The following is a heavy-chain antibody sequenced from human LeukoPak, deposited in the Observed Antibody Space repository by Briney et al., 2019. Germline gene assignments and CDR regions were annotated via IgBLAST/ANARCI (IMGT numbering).Heavy chain of an antibody. Sequence: GGSLRLSCSASGFTFSSYAMHWVRQAPGKGLEYVSAISSNGGSTYYADSVKGRFTISRDNSKNTLYLQMSSLRAEDTAVYYCVKDRSGYCSSTSCSDYWGQGTLVTVSS. D-gene: IGHD2-2*01. CDR3: VKDRSGYCSSTSCSDY. CDR2: ISSNGGST. CDR1: GFTFSSYA. V-gene: IGHV3-64D*06. J-gene: IGHJ4*02.